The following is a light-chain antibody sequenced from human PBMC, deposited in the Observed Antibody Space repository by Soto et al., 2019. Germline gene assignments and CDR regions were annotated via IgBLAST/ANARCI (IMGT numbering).Light chain of an antibody. CDR1: QDIVSS. V-gene: IGKV1-33*01. Sequence: DIQMTQSPSSLSVSVGDRVFITCQASQDIVSSLSWFQQKPGKAPKLLIYDVTNLASGVPSRFSGSGSGTNFDLVISSLQPEDIAMYYCQQYYSLPFTFGPGTKVDF. J-gene: IGKJ3*01. CDR2: DVT. CDR3: QQYYSLPFT.